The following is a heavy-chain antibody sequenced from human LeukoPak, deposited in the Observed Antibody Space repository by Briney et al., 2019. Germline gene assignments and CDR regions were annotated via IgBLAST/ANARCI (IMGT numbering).Heavy chain of an antibody. CDR3: ARSRQYSSGSYYFDY. J-gene: IGHJ4*02. CDR2: IGTAGDT. V-gene: IGHV3-13*01. D-gene: IGHD6-25*01. CDR1: GFTFSSYD. Sequence: GGSLRLSCAASGFTFSSYDMHWVRQATGKGLEWVSAIGTAGDTYYPGSVKGRFTISRENAKNSLYLQMNSLRVGDTAVYYCARSRQYSSGSYYFDYWGQGTLVTVSS.